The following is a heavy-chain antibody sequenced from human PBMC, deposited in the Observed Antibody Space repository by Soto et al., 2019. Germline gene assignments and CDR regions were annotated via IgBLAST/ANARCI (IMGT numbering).Heavy chain of an antibody. V-gene: IGHV3-23*01. CDR1: GFTFNHYA. D-gene: IGHD1-1*01. Sequence: GGSLRLSCAASGFTFNHYAMTWVRQAPGKGLEWVSGISGSGDSAYYADSVKGRFTISRDNSKNTVYLQMNSLRAEDTAVYYCAKGNWCDYWGQGHLVTVSS. CDR2: ISGSGDSA. J-gene: IGHJ4*02. CDR3: AKGNWCDY.